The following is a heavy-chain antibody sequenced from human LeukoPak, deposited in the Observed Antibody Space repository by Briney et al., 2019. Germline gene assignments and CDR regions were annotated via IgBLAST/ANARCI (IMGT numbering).Heavy chain of an antibody. D-gene: IGHD2-15*01. V-gene: IGHV3-74*01. CDR2: INTDGTST. Sequence: GGSLRLSCAASGLTLTTYWMHWVRQAPGKGLVWVSRINTDGTSTNYADSVKGRFTISRDNAKNSLYLQMNSLRAEDTAVYYCAREVGFCSGGDCYFWFDPWGQGTLVTVSS. CDR1: GLTLTTYW. J-gene: IGHJ5*02. CDR3: AREVGFCSGGDCYFWFDP.